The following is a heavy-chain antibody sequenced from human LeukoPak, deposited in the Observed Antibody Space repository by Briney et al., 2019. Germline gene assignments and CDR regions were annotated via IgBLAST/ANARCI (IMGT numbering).Heavy chain of an antibody. CDR1: GYTFTSYA. V-gene: IGHV1-3*01. Sequence: ASVKVSCKASGYTFTSYAMHWVRQAPGQSLEWMGWINAGNGNTKYSQKFQGRVTITRDTSASTAYMELSSLRSEDTAVYYCARDPPQYYDILTGWVTLDYFDFWGQGTLVTVSS. CDR2: INAGNGNT. CDR3: ARDPPQYYDILTGWVTLDYFDF. J-gene: IGHJ4*02. D-gene: IGHD3-9*01.